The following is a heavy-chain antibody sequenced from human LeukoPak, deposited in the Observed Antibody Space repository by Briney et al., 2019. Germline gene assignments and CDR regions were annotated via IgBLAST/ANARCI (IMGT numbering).Heavy chain of an antibody. Sequence: SETLSLTCTVSGGSISSCYWSWIRQPPGKGLEWIGYIYYSGSTNYNPSLKSRVTISVDTSKNQFSLKLSSVTAADTAVYYCARVIRIAVAGTGEGVAHNWFDPWGQGTLVTVSS. CDR1: GGSISSCY. V-gene: IGHV4-59*01. J-gene: IGHJ5*02. CDR3: ARVIRIAVAGTGEGVAHNWFDP. CDR2: IYYSGST. D-gene: IGHD6-19*01.